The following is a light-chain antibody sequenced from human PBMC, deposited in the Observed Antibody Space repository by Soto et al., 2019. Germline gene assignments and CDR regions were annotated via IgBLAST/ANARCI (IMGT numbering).Light chain of an antibody. CDR3: QQRSNWPPIT. Sequence: EIVLTQSPATLSLSPGERATLSCRASRSVSSYLAWYQQKPGQAPRLLIYDASNRATGIPARFSGSGSGTDFTLTISSLEPEDFAVYYRQQRSNWPPITFGQGTRLEIK. CDR2: DAS. V-gene: IGKV3-11*01. CDR1: RSVSSY. J-gene: IGKJ5*01.